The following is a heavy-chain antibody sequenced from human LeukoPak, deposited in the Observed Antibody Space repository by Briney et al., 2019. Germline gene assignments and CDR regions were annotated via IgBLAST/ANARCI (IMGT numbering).Heavy chain of an antibody. CDR1: GFPLSSYH. CDR2: ISSSSSTI. J-gene: IGHJ4*02. D-gene: IGHD7-27*01. V-gene: IGHV3-48*04. CDR3: ARDHRLNWVDTFDY. Sequence: GGSLRLPCAASGFPLSSYHINWVRQSPRKGRAWVSYISSSSSTIYYADSVKGRFTISRDNAKNSLYLQMNSLRAEDTAVYYCARDHRLNWVDTFDYWGQGTLVTVSS.